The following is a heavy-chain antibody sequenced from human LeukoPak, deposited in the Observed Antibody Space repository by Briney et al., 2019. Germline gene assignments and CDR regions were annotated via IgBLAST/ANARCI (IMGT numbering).Heavy chain of an antibody. CDR1: GGSISGYY. CDR3: ARDNQVSIDY. J-gene: IGHJ4*02. V-gene: IGHV4-59*01. Sequence: PSETLSLTCTVSGGSISGYYWSWIRQPPGKGLEWIGYIYYSGSTNYNPSLKSRVTISVDTSKSQFSLKLSSVTAADTAVYYCARDNQVSIDYWGQGTLVTVSS. CDR2: IYYSGST.